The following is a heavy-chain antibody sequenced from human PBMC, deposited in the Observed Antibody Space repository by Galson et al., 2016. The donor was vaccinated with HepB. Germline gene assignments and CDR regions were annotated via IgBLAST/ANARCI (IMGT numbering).Heavy chain of an antibody. CDR3: ARDEGFYNGMDV. CDR2: IENAGST. J-gene: IGHJ6*02. Sequence: ETLSLTCTVSSASFSSGAYYWSWVRQSPGKGLEWIGYIENAGSTNYNPSLKSRVTISIDRSKNQFFLELTSVTAADTAVYYCARDEGFYNGMDVWGQGTTVTVSS. V-gene: IGHV4-61*08. D-gene: IGHD2-2*02. CDR1: SASFSSGAYY.